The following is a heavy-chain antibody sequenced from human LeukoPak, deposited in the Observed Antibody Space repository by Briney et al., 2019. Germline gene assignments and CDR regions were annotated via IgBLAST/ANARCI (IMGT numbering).Heavy chain of an antibody. CDR3: ARGGERPVSSGYYGY. CDR1: GGTFSSYA. Sequence: SVKVSCKASGGTFSSYAISWVRQAPGQGREWMGRIIPIFGAANYAQKFQGRVTIITDESTSTAYMELSSLKSEDTAVYYCARGGERPVSSGYYGYWGQGTLVTVSS. J-gene: IGHJ4*02. CDR2: IIPIFGAA. V-gene: IGHV1-69*05. D-gene: IGHD3-22*01.